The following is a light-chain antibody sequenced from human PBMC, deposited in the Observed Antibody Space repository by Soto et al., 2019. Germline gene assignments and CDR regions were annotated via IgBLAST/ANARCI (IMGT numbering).Light chain of an antibody. CDR1: QDITND. Sequence: DIQMTQSPSSLSASLGDRVTITCQASQDITNDLNWYQQKPGKAPKLLIYEASNLKTGVPSRFSGSGSGTDFTFTISSLQPEDFATYFCQQYDNVPLTFGGGTKVEIK. CDR2: EAS. V-gene: IGKV1-33*01. J-gene: IGKJ4*01. CDR3: QQYDNVPLT.